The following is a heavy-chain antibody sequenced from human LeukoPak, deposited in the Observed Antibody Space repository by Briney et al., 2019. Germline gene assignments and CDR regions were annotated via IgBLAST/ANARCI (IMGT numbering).Heavy chain of an antibody. D-gene: IGHD2-2*01. V-gene: IGHV1-2*02. CDR1: GYTFTGYY. CDR2: INPNSGGT. CDR3: ARVGIYCSSTSCYPGDWFDP. Sequence: ASVNVSCKASGYTFTGYYMHWVRQAPGQGLAWMGWINPNSGGTNYAQKFQGRVTMTRDTSISTAYMELSRLRSDDTAVYYCARVGIYCSSTSCYPGDWFDPWGQGTLVTVSS. J-gene: IGHJ5*02.